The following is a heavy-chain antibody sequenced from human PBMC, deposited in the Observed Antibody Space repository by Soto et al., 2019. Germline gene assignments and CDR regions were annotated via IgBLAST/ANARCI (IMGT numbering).Heavy chain of an antibody. CDR2: ISAYNGNT. D-gene: IGHD6-6*01. Sequence: GASVKVSCKASGYTFTSYRISWVRQAPGQGLEWMGWISAYNGNTNYAQKLQGRVTMTTDTSTSTAYMELRSLGSDDTAVYYCARMGEYSSFYGMDVWGQGTTVTVSS. J-gene: IGHJ6*02. CDR1: GYTFTSYR. CDR3: ARMGEYSSFYGMDV. V-gene: IGHV1-18*04.